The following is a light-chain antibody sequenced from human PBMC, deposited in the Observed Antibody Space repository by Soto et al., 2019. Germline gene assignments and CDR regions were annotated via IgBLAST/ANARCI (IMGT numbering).Light chain of an antibody. CDR2: KAS. V-gene: IGKV1-5*03. J-gene: IGKJ1*01. Sequence: IQMTQSPSTLSASVGDRVTITCRASQSIENWLAWYQQKPGKAPKLFILKASTLEIGVPSRFSGSGSGTEFTLSISSLQPDDFATYFCQQYESFPRTFGQGTKVEIK. CDR3: QQYESFPRT. CDR1: QSIENW.